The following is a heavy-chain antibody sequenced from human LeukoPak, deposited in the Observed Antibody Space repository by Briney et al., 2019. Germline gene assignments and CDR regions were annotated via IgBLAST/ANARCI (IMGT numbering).Heavy chain of an antibody. CDR3: ARGKYTSFDN. Sequence: SQTLSLTCAISGDIIFTNNVAWNWIRQPPSRGLEWLGRTYYRSKWSFDYAVSVKSRITINADTSKNQFSLQLSSVTPEDTAVYYCARGKYTSFDNWGQGTLVTVSS. CDR2: TYYRSKWSF. CDR1: GDIIFTNNVA. V-gene: IGHV6-1*01. D-gene: IGHD6-6*01. J-gene: IGHJ4*02.